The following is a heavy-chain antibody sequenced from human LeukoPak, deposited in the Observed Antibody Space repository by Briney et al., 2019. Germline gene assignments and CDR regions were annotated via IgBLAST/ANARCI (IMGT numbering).Heavy chain of an antibody. CDR2: IIPIFGTA. D-gene: IGHD2-2*01. CDR1: GYTFTSYG. Sequence: ASVKVSCKASGYTFTSYGISWVRQAPGQGLEWMGGIIPIFGTANYAQKFQGRVTITADESTSTAYMELSSLRSEDTAVYYCAREIGCSSTSCYPNNWFDPWGQGTLVTVSS. CDR3: AREIGCSSTSCYPNNWFDP. J-gene: IGHJ5*02. V-gene: IGHV1-69*13.